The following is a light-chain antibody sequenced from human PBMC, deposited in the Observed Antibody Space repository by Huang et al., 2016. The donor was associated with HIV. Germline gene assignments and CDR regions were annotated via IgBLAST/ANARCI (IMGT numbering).Light chain of an antibody. J-gene: IGKJ3*01. CDR3: QQYNNWPKVFT. CDR2: GAS. V-gene: IGKV3-15*01. Sequence: EIVMTQSPATLSVSPGERATLSCRASQSVSSNLAWYQQNPGQAPRLLIHGASTRATGIPARFSGSGSGTEFTLTISSLQSEDFAVYYCQQYNNWPKVFTFGPGTKVDIK. CDR1: QSVSSN.